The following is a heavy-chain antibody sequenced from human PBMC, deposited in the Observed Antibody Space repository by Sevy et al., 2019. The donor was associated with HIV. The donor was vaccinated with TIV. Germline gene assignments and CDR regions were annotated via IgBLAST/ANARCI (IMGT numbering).Heavy chain of an antibody. V-gene: IGHV3-30-3*01. CDR1: GFTFSSYA. Sequence: GGSLRLSCAASGFTFSSYAMHWVRQAPGKGLEWVAVISYDGSNKYYADSVKGRFTISRDNSKNTLYPQMNSLRAEDTAVYYCARAPCGGDCYTLNYWGQGTLVTVSS. CDR3: ARAPCGGDCYTLNY. J-gene: IGHJ4*02. D-gene: IGHD2-21*02. CDR2: ISYDGSNK.